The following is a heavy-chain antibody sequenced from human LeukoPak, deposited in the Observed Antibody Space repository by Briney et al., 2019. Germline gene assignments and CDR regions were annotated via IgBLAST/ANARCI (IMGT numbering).Heavy chain of an antibody. J-gene: IGHJ4*02. CDR2: IIPILGMA. CDR1: GGTFSSYT. CDR3: AIRYSGSLAYDFDY. D-gene: IGHD1-26*01. V-gene: IGHV1-69*02. Sequence: SVKVSCKASGGTFSSYTISWVRQAPGQGLEWMGRIIPILGMANYAQKFRGRVTITADKSTSTAYMELSSLRSEDTAVYYCAIRYSGSLAYDFDYWGQGTLVTVSS.